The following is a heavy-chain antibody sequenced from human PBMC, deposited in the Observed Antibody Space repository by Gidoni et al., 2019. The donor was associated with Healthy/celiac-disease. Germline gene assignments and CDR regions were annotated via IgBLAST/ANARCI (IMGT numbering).Heavy chain of an antibody. Sequence: QVQLQESGPGLVKPSQTLSLTCTVSGGSISSGYYYWSWIRQPPGKGLEWVGYLYYSGSTYYNPALKSRVTISVDTSKNQFSLKLSSVTAADTAVYYCARVFGATWKYYFDYWGQGTLVTVSS. CDR2: LYYSGST. CDR3: ARVFGATWKYYFDY. V-gene: IGHV4-30-4*01. D-gene: IGHD3-16*01. J-gene: IGHJ4*02. CDR1: GGSISSGYYY.